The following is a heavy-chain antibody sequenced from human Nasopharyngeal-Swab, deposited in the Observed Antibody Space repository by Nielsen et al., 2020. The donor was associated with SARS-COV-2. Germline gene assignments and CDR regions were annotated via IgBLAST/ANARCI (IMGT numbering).Heavy chain of an antibody. CDR3: ARGRVVPAASRYGMDV. Sequence: SETLSLTCTVSGGSVSSGSYYWSWIRQPPGKGLEWIGYIYYSGSTNYNPSLKSRVTISVDTSKNQFSLELSSVTAADTAVYYCARGRVVPAASRYGMDVWGQGTTVTVSS. CDR2: IYYSGST. V-gene: IGHV4-61*01. D-gene: IGHD2-2*01. CDR1: GGSVSSGSYY. J-gene: IGHJ6*02.